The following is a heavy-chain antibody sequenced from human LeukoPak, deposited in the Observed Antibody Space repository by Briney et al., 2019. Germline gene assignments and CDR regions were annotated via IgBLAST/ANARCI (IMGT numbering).Heavy chain of an antibody. D-gene: IGHD3-3*02. CDR2: TPFDGSFN. Sequence: VGSLRLSCAASGFTFSNHGMHWVRQAPGKGLEWVAFTPFDGSFNYHADSVKGRFTISRDNSKNTLYLQMNSRRAEDTAVYYCAKVSRIFGVVTYYSYYYIDVWGKGTTVTVSS. V-gene: IGHV3-30*02. CDR3: AKVSRIFGVVTYYSYYYIDV. J-gene: IGHJ6*03. CDR1: GFTFSNHG.